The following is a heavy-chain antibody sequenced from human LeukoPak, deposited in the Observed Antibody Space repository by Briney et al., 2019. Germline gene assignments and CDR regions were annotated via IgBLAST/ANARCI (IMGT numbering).Heavy chain of an antibody. V-gene: IGHV3-30-3*01. CDR1: GFTFSSYA. J-gene: IGHJ4*02. CDR2: ISYDGSNK. CDR3: ASTPTMIVVSFDY. D-gene: IGHD3-22*01. Sequence: GRSLRLSCAASGFTFSSYAMHWVRQAPGKGLEWVAVISYDGSNKYYADSVKGRFTISRDNSKNTLYLQMNSLRAEDTAVYYCASTPTMIVVSFDYWGQGTLVTVSS.